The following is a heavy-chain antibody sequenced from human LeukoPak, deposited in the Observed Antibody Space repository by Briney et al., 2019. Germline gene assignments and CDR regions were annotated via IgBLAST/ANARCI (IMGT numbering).Heavy chain of an antibody. CDR1: GYSISSGYH. V-gene: IGHV4-38-2*02. CDR2: VHHSESA. Sequence: PSETLSLTCTVAGYSISSGYHWDWIRQPPGKGLEWIGSVHHSESASNHPSLKSRVTISVDTSKKQFSLKLSSVTAADTAVYYCARHDLLSPPYSGSSNAFDIWGQGTMVTVSS. D-gene: IGHD1-26*01. J-gene: IGHJ3*02. CDR3: ARHDLLSPPYSGSSNAFDI.